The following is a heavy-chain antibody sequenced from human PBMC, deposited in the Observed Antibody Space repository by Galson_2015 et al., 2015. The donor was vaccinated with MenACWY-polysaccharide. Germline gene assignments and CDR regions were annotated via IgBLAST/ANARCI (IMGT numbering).Heavy chain of an antibody. D-gene: IGHD6-13*01. V-gene: IGHV7-4-1*02. CDR3: ARVSSWYGY. CDR2: INTKTGNP. Sequence: MNWVRQAPGQGLEWMGWINTKTGNPTYAQGFTGRFVFSLDTSVSTAYLQINSLRSEDTAVYYCARVSSWYGYWGQGTLVTVSS. J-gene: IGHJ4*02.